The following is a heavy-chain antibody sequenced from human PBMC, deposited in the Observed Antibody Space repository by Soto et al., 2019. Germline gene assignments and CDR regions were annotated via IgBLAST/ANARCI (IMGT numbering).Heavy chain of an antibody. D-gene: IGHD2-21*01. CDR3: ARVPHSRIDVDAFDM. CDR1: GFTFSNFA. CDR2: ISGSGSTT. J-gene: IGHJ3*02. Sequence: EVQLLESGGGLAQPGGSLRLSCATSGFTFSNFAMNWLRRAPGKGLEWVSVISGSGSTTRYADSVEGRFTISRDNSRNTVSLQMDSLRAEDTATYYCARVPHSRIDVDAFDMWGQGTMVTVSS. V-gene: IGHV3-23*01.